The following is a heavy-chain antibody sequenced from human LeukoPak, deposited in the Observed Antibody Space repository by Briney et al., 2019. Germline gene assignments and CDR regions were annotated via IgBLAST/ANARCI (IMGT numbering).Heavy chain of an antibody. V-gene: IGHV4-61*02. CDR2: MYTSGST. J-gene: IGHJ4*02. CDR1: GGSISSGSYY. D-gene: IGHD1-14*01. Sequence: SQTLSLTCTVSGGSISSGSYYWSWIRQPAGKGLEWIGRMYTSGSTDYNPSLKSRVTISVDTSRTRLFLKLSSVTAADTALYYCARENHGGNFDYWGQGALVTVSS. CDR3: ARENHGGNFDY.